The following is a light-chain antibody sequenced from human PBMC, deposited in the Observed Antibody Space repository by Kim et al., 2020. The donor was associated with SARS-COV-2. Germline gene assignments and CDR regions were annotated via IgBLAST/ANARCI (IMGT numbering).Light chain of an antibody. Sequence: SPGGRSTLSCRASEFVVSTYLSWYQQKPGQAPRVLIYGASTRATGIPARFSGSGSGTDFTLTIRSLQPEDFAVYYCQQDYSLPFTFGGGTKVEI. CDR1: EFVVSTY. V-gene: IGKV3D-7*01. CDR2: GAS. J-gene: IGKJ4*01. CDR3: QQDYSLPFT.